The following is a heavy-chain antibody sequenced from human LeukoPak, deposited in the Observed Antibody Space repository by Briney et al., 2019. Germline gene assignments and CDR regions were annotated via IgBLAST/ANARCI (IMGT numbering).Heavy chain of an antibody. V-gene: IGHV3-21*06. J-gene: IGHJ4*02. D-gene: IGHD3-9*01. CDR3: ARGHYDVLTSSYKWTPDY. CDR2: ITSGGGYT. Sequence: GGSLRLSCAASGFPFSTYNMNWVRRAPGKGLEWVSSITSGGGYTYYADSVKGRFTTSRDNPKNSLSLRLDSLRAEDTAVYYCARGHYDVLTSSYKWTPDYWGQGTLVTVSS. CDR1: GFPFSTYN.